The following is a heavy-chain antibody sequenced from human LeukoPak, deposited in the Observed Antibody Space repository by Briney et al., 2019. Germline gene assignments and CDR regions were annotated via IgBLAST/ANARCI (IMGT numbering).Heavy chain of an antibody. J-gene: IGHJ6*02. Sequence: SETLSLTCTVSGGSISRYYWSWIRQPPGKGLEWIGYIYYSGSTNYNPSLKSRVTISVDTSKNQFSLKLSSVTAADTAVYYCAFDSSGSSYYGMDVWGQGTTVTVSS. CDR1: GGSISRYY. CDR2: IYYSGST. D-gene: IGHD6-19*01. CDR3: AFDSSGSSYYGMDV. V-gene: IGHV4-59*01.